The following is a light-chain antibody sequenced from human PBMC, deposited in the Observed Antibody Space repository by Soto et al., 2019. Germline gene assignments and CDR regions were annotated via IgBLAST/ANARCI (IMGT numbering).Light chain of an antibody. CDR3: QHYTNNNNPWM. Sequence: QVTQSPPTLSASVGDRVTITCRASLTISTWMAWYQQKPGKAPKLLVYDASTLQSGVASRFSGSGSGTEFTLIISGLQPDDSATYYCQHYTNNNNPWMFGQGTKVDIK. CDR1: LTISTW. V-gene: IGKV1-5*01. CDR2: DAS. J-gene: IGKJ1*01.